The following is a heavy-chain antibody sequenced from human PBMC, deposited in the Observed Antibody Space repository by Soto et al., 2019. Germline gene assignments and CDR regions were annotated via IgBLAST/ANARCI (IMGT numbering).Heavy chain of an antibody. Sequence: PSETLSLTCIVSCESISSSSYYCGWIRQPPGKGLEWIGSIYYSGSADYNPSRGSRATLSVHTSRNQFFLSVTSVTDADTAVYYCAIPLYAHWAFVIRGQGKLVTVS. J-gene: IGHJ3*02. CDR3: AIPLYAHWAFVI. CDR2: IYYSGSA. CDR1: CESISSSSYY. V-gene: IGHV4-39*01. D-gene: IGHD2-2*01.